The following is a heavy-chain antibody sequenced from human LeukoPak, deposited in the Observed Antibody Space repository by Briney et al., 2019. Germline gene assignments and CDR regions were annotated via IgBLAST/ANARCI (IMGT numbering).Heavy chain of an antibody. CDR3: AKDRRGFSWFDY. V-gene: IGHV3-23*01. CDR2: ISGSGGST. D-gene: IGHD3-10*01. Sequence: QSGGSLRLSCAASGFTFSSYAMSWVRQAPGKGLGWVSAISGSGGSTYYADSVKGRFTISRDNSKNTLYLQMNSLRAEDTAVYYCAKDRRGFSWFDYWGQGTLVTVSS. J-gene: IGHJ4*02. CDR1: GFTFSSYA.